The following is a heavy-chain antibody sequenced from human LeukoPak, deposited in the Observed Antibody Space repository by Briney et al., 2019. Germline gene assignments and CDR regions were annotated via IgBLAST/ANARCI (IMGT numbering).Heavy chain of an antibody. CDR1: GFTFSSYS. CDR3: ASSGSYRFDY. J-gene: IGHJ4*02. V-gene: IGHV3-48*02. D-gene: IGHD1-26*01. CDR2: ITASGTAM. Sequence: GGSLTLSCAASGFTFSSYSMNWVRQAPGKGLEWVSHITASGTAMFYADSVKGRFTISRDNAKNSLYLQMNSLRDEDTAVYYCASSGSYRFDYRGQGTLVTVSS.